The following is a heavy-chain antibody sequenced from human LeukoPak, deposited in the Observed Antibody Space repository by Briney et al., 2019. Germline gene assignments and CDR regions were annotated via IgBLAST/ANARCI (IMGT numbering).Heavy chain of an antibody. D-gene: IGHD3-22*01. Sequence: GASVKVSCKASGYTFTSYDINWVRQAPGQGLEWMGWINHNSGNTGYAQKFQGRVTMTRNTSISTAYMELSSLRSEDTAVYYCARGPLPDPDYYDSSGYPFDYWGQGTLVTVSS. CDR2: INHNSGNT. CDR1: GYTFTSYD. CDR3: ARGPLPDPDYYDSSGYPFDY. J-gene: IGHJ4*02. V-gene: IGHV1-8*01.